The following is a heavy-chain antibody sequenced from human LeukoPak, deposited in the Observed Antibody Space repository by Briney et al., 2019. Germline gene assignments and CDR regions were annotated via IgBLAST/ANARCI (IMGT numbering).Heavy chain of an antibody. CDR1: GGSFSSSSYY. Sequence: TPAETLSLTCTVSGGSFSSSSYYWGWIRQPPGKGRVWIGSIYYTGPTYYHPSLRRRITKSVYTSNTQSSLKQRFGPAADTAVYYCARHPRVEVADPGAPHIWGQGIMVTVSS. CDR3: ARHPRVEVADPGAPHI. J-gene: IGHJ3*02. V-gene: IGHV4-39*01. CDR2: IYYTGPT. D-gene: IGHD6-19*01.